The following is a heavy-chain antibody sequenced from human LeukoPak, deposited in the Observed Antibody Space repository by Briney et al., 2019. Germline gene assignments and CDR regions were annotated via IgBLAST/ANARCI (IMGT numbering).Heavy chain of an antibody. D-gene: IGHD3-10*01. Sequence: EPGGSLRLSCAASGFTFDDYGMSWVRQAPGKGLEWVSTISNSDYSTYYADSVKGRFTISRANSENTLYLQMNNLRAEDTAVYYCAKSNGYGLVDIWGQGTMVTVSS. CDR1: GFTFDDYG. CDR2: ISNSDYST. CDR3: AKSNGYGLVDI. V-gene: IGHV3-23*01. J-gene: IGHJ3*02.